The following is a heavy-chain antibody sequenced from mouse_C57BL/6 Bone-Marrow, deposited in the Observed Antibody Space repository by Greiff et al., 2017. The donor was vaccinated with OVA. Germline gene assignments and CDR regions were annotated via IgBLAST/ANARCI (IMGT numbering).Heavy chain of an antibody. J-gene: IGHJ2*01. CDR3: ARPSSYYFDY. CDR1: GYTFTSYW. CDR2: IDPNSGGT. Sequence: QVQLKQPGAELVKPGASVKLSCKASGYTFTSYWMHWVKQRPGRGLEWIGRIDPNSGGTKYNEKFKSKATLTVDKPSSTAYMQLSSLTSEDSAVYYCARPSSYYFDYWGQGTTRTVSS. V-gene: IGHV1-72*01.